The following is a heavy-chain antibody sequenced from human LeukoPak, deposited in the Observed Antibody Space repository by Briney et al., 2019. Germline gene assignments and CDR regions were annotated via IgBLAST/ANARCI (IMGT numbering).Heavy chain of an antibody. V-gene: IGHV3-30*02. CDR2: IRYDGSNK. CDR3: ANGPRGYYYYMDV. J-gene: IGHJ6*03. Sequence: GGSLRLSCAASGFTFSSYGMHWVRQAPGKGLEWVAFIRYDGSNKYYADSVKGRFTISRDNSKNTLYLQMNSLRAEDTAVYYCANGPRGYYYYMDVWGKGTTVTVSS. D-gene: IGHD3-16*01. CDR1: GFTFSSYG.